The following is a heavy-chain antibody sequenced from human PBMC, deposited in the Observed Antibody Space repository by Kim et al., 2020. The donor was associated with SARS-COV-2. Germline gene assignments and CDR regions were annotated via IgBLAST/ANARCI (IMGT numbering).Heavy chain of an antibody. V-gene: IGHV3-53*01. J-gene: IGHJ4*02. Sequence: YYADSVKGRLTISRDNSKNTLYLQMNSRRAEDTAMYYCASGAAAGKDNDYWGQGTLVTVSS. CDR3: ASGAAAGKDNDY. D-gene: IGHD6-13*01.